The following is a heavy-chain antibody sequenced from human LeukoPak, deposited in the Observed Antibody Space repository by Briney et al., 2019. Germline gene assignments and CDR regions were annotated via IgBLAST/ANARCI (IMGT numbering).Heavy chain of an antibody. V-gene: IGHV4-39*01. J-gene: IGHJ4*02. CDR1: GGSISSSSYY. Sequence: SETLSLTCTVSGGSISSSSYYWGWIRQPPGKGLEWIGSIYYSGSTYYNPSLKSRVTISVDTSKNQFSLKLSSVTAADTAVYYCASQISSGYSYGYADYWGQGTLVTVSS. CDR3: ASQISSGYSYGYADY. CDR2: IYYSGST. D-gene: IGHD5-18*01.